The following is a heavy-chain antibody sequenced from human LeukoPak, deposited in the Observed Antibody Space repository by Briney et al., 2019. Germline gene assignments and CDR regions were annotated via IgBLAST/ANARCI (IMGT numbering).Heavy chain of an antibody. CDR2: IYYSGST. J-gene: IGHJ4*02. CDR3: ARERQRRFDY. Sequence: SETLSLTCTVSGGSISSYYWSWIRQPPGKGPEWIGYIYYSGSTNYNPSLKSRVTISVDTSKNQFSLKLSSVTAADTAVYYCARERQRRFDYWGQGTLVTASS. D-gene: IGHD6-25*01. V-gene: IGHV4-59*01. CDR1: GGSISSYY.